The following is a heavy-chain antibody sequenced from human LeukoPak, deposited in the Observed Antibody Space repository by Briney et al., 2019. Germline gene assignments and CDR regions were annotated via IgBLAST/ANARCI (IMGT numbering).Heavy chain of an antibody. CDR2: ISYDGNNT. CDR1: GFIFSDYG. Sequence: GGSLRLSCVASGFIFSDYGIQWVRQAPGKGLEWVAVISYDGNNTYYGDSVRGRFTISRDNSKKIVYLEMNSLRVEDTAVYYCAKTGMLRRVGYLDVWGKGPAVIVSS. D-gene: IGHD3-16*01. V-gene: IGHV3-30*18. J-gene: IGHJ6*03. CDR3: AKTGMLRRVGYLDV.